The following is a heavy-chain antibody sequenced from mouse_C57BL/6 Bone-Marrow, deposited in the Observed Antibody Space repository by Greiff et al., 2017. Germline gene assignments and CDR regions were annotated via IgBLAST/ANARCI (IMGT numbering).Heavy chain of an antibody. V-gene: IGHV1-19*01. CDR3: ARYVPVLYYAMDY. J-gene: IGHJ4*01. CDR2: INPYNGGT. Sequence: EVQLQQSGPVLVKPGASVKMSCKASGYTFTDYYMNWVQQSHGKSLEWIGVINPYNGGTSYNQKFKGKATLPVDKSSSTAYMELNSLTSEDSAVYYCARYVPVLYYAMDYWGQGTSVTVSS. CDR1: GYTFTDYY.